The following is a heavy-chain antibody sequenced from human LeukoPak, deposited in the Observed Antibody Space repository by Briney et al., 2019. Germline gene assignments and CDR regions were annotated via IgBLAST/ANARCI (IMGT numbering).Heavy chain of an antibody. CDR3: AMGYSYCPSDMDV. D-gene: IGHD5-18*01. V-gene: IGHV7-4-1*02. J-gene: IGHJ6*03. CDR2: INTNTGNP. CDR1: VYTFTIYA. Sequence: GASVKLSFKASVYTFTIYAMNWGRQAPGPGLEWMGWINTNTGNPTYAHGFTGRFVFSLDTSVSTAYLQISSLKAEDTAVYYCAMGYSYCPSDMDVWGKGTTVTVSS.